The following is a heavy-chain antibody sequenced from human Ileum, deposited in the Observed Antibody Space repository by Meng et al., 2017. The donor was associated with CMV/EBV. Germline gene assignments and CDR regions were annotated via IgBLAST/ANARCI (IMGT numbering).Heavy chain of an antibody. V-gene: IGHV3-53*01. CDR3: ARACRQLLNCYLDS. D-gene: IGHD1-1*01. CDR1: GSSVSTNY. CDR2: IRGDDST. Sequence: GGSLRLSCAASGSSVSTNYMSWVRQAPGKGLEWVSFIRGDDSTSYTDSVQGRFTISRDNSENTVFLQMNSLRAEDTAVYYCARACRQLLNCYLDSWGQGIQVTVSS. J-gene: IGHJ4*02.